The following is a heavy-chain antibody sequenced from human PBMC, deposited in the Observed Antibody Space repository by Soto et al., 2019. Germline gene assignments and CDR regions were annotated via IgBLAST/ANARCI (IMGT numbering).Heavy chain of an antibody. CDR2: INHSGST. D-gene: IGHD3-22*01. CDR1: GGSFSGYY. Sequence: LETLSLTCAVYGGSFSGYYWSWIRQPPGKGLEWIGEINHSGSTNYNPSLKSRVTISVDTSKNQFSLKLSSVTAADTAVYYCARGIYYYDSSGYRYFDYWGQGTLVTVSS. J-gene: IGHJ4*02. V-gene: IGHV4-34*01. CDR3: ARGIYYYDSSGYRYFDY.